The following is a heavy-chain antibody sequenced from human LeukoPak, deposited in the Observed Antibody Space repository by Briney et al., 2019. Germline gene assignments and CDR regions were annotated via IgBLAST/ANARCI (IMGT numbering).Heavy chain of an antibody. D-gene: IGHD6-19*01. CDR1: GGSISSSSYY. CDR3: ARGXVADDY. Sequence: SETLSLTCTVSGGSISSSSYYWGWIRQPPGKGLEWIGSIYYSGSTXXNPSXKSRVTISVDTSKNQFSLKLSSVTAADTAVYYCARGXVADDYWGQGTLVTVSS. V-gene: IGHV4-39*07. CDR2: IYYSGST. J-gene: IGHJ4*02.